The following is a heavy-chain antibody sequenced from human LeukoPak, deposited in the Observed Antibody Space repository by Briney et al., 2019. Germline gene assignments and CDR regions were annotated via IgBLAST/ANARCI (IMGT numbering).Heavy chain of an antibody. CDR1: GYSISSGYY. Sequence: PSETLSLTCAVSGYSISSGYYWGWIRQPPGKGPEWIGSIYHSGSTYYNPSLKSRVTISVDTSKNQFSLKLSSVTAADTAVYYCARHDDFWSGWSFDYWGQRTLVTVSS. V-gene: IGHV4-38-2*01. CDR2: IYHSGST. CDR3: ARHDDFWSGWSFDY. D-gene: IGHD3-3*01. J-gene: IGHJ4*02.